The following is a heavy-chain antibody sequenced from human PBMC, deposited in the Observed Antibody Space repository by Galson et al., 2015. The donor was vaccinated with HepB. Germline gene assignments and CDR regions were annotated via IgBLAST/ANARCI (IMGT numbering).Heavy chain of an antibody. CDR1: GFTFSSHD. V-gene: IGHV3-21*01. D-gene: IGHD1-14*01. Sequence: SLRLSCAASGFTFSSHDMNWVRQTPGKGLEWISSISRTSTYIYYADSVRGRFTISRDNAENSLFLQMNSLRVEDTAVYFCARDGTITSPRGAPDYWGQGTLVTVSS. J-gene: IGHJ4*02. CDR2: ISRTSTYI. CDR3: ARDGTITSPRGAPDY.